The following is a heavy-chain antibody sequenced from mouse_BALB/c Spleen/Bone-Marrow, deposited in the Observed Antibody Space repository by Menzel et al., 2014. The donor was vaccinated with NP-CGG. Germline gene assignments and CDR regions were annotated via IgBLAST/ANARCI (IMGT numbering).Heavy chain of an antibody. CDR1: GFTFSGYG. J-gene: IGHJ2*01. CDR2: ISGSGSST. CDR3: ARGRDWFDY. D-gene: IGHD3-3*01. V-gene: IGHV5-6-3*01. Sequence: EVKVVESGGGLVQPGGSLKLSCAASGFTFSGYGMSWVRQTPDKGLELVATISGSGSSTYYPDSVKGRFTISRDNARNTLYLQMGSLKSEDTALYYCARGRDWFDYWGQGTTLPVSS.